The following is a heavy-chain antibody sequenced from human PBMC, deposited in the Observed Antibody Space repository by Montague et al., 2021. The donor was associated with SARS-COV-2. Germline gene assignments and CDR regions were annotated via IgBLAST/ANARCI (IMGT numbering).Heavy chain of an antibody. J-gene: IGHJ6*02. CDR1: GFTFSSYG. CDR3: AGDGHYYDSSGYYYAPYYYYGMDV. V-gene: IGHV3-33*01. CDR2: IWYDGSNK. Sequence: SLSLSCAASGFTFSSYGMHWVRQAPGKGLEWVAVIWYDGSNKYYADSVKGRFTISRDNSKNTLYLQMNSLRAEDTAVYYCAGDGHYYDSSGYYYAPYYYYGMDVWGQGTTVTVSS. D-gene: IGHD3-22*01.